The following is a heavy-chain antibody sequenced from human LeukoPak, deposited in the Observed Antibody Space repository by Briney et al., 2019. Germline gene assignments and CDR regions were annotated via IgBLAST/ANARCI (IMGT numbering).Heavy chain of an antibody. V-gene: IGHV4-34*01. J-gene: IGHJ3*02. CDR1: GGSFSGYY. D-gene: IGHD2-15*01. Sequence: PSETLSLTCAVYGGSFSGYYWSWIRQPPGKGLEWIGEINHSGSTNYNPSLKSRVTMSVDTSKNQFSLKLSSVTAADTAVYYCAREYCSGGSCYSRAFDIWGQGTMVTVSS. CDR3: AREYCSGGSCYSRAFDI. CDR2: INHSGST.